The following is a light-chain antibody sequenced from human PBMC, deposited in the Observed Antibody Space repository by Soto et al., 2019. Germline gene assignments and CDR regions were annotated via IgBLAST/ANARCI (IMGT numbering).Light chain of an antibody. CDR1: SSDGGGYNY. V-gene: IGLV2-14*01. Sequence: SVVIQPATVSASPGHSITISCTGTSSDGGGYNYVSWYQQHPGKAPKLMIYDVSNRPSGVSNRFSGSKSGNTASLTISGLQAEDEADYSCSSYTSSSTPFYVFGTGNKVTV. CDR2: DVS. J-gene: IGLJ1*01. CDR3: SSYTSSSTPFYV.